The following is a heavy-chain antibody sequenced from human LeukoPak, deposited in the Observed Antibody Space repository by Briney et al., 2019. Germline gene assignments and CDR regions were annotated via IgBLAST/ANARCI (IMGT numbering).Heavy chain of an antibody. D-gene: IGHD1-26*01. Sequence: GSLRLSCAASGFTFSNAWMSWVRQAPGKGLEWVSYISASSNIIYYADSVKGRFTISRDDAKNSLYLQMNSLRAEDTAVYYCARRQGRRGIVGPTILKGAFDIWGQGTKVTVSS. CDR2: ISASSNII. CDR1: GFTFSNAW. V-gene: IGHV3-48*01. CDR3: ARRQGRRGIVGPTILKGAFDI. J-gene: IGHJ3*02.